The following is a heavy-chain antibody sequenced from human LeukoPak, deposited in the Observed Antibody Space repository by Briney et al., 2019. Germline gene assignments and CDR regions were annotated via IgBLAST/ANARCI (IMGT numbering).Heavy chain of an antibody. V-gene: IGHV1-8*01. CDR1: GYTFTSYD. J-gene: IGHJ6*03. Sequence: ASVKVSCKASGYTFTSYDINWVRQATGQGLEWMGWMNPNSGNTGYAQKFQGRVTMTRNTSISTAYMELSSLRSEDTAVYYCARDLSIAAAGGRGYYYYMDVWGKGTTVTISS. CDR3: ARDLSIAAAGGRGYYYYMDV. D-gene: IGHD6-13*01. CDR2: MNPNSGNT.